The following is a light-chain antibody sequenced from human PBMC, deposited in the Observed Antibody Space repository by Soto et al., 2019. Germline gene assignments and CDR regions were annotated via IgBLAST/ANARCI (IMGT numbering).Light chain of an antibody. CDR1: SSNIGRNT. J-gene: IGLJ2*01. Sequence: QSVLTQPPSASGTPGQRVTISCSGSSSNIGRNTVNWYQQLPGTAPKVLIYSNNLRPSGVPDRLSGSKSGTSASLAISGLQSEDEADYYCAAWDDSLNAVVFGGGTKVTVL. V-gene: IGLV1-44*01. CDR3: AAWDDSLNAVV. CDR2: SNN.